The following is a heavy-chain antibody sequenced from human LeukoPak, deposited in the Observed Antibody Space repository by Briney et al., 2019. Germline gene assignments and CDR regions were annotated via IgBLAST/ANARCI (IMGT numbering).Heavy chain of an antibody. CDR2: IDHSEST. CDR3: AGGVSVAGSLQH. CDR1: GDSFRRGGYS. J-gene: IGHJ1*01. Sequence: PSETLSLTCAVSGDSFRRGGYSWTWIRQPPGEGLEWIGYIDHSESTYYNPSLKSRVTISVDRSKNQFSLELSSVTAADTAVHYCAGGVSVAGSLQHWGQGTLVTVSS. D-gene: IGHD6-19*01. V-gene: IGHV4-30-2*01.